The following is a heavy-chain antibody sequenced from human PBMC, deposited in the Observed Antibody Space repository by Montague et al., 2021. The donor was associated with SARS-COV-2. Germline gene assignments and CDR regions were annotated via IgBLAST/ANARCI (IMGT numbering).Heavy chain of an antibody. V-gene: IGHV3-66*01. CDR1: GFTVSSNY. J-gene: IGHJ6*02. D-gene: IGHD3-9*01. CDR2: IYSGGST. Sequence: SLRLSCAASGFTVSSNYMSWVRQAPGKGLEWVSVIYSGGSTYYADSVKGRFTISRDNSKNTLYLQMNSLSAEDTAVYYCARDRHWTNTYYDILTGYQYYYYGMDVWGRGTTVTVSS. CDR3: ARDRHWTNTYYDILTGYQYYYYGMDV.